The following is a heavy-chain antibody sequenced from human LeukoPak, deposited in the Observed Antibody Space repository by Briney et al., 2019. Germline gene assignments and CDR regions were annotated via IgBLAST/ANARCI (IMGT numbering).Heavy chain of an antibody. CDR1: GFTFSSYS. J-gene: IGHJ4*02. CDR3: TASDTPGVDY. Sequence: PGGSLRLSCAASGFTFSSYSMNWVRQAPGKGLEWVGRIKSKKFGETTDYAAPVKGRFTISRDDSKNMLYLQMNSLKTEDTAVFYCTASDTPGVDYWGQGTLLTVSS. D-gene: IGHD5-18*01. CDR2: IKSKKFGETT. V-gene: IGHV3-15*01.